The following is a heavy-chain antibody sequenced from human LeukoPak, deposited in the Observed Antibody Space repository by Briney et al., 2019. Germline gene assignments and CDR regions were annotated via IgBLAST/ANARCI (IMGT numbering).Heavy chain of an antibody. Sequence: GGSLRLSCAASGFTFSSYGMNWVRQAPGKGLEWVSGISGSGGSTYYADSVKGRFTISRDNSKNTLYLQMNSLRAEDTAVYYCAKDYATVGDYDYWGQGTLVTVSS. J-gene: IGHJ4*02. CDR2: ISGSGGST. CDR3: AKDYATVGDYDY. CDR1: GFTFSSYG. V-gene: IGHV3-23*01. D-gene: IGHD4-23*01.